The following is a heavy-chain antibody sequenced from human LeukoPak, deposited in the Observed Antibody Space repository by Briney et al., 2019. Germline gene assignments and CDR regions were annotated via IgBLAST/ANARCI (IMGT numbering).Heavy chain of an antibody. CDR2: INPSGGST. Sequence: ASVKVSCKASGYTFINYYMHWVRQAPGQGLEWMGIINPSGGSTSYAQKFQGRVTMTRDTSTSTVYMELSSLRSEDTAVYYCARDESTSLLLWWGQGTLVNVSS. CDR3: ARDESTSLLLW. V-gene: IGHV1-46*01. CDR1: GYTFINYY. D-gene: IGHD2-21*01. J-gene: IGHJ1*01.